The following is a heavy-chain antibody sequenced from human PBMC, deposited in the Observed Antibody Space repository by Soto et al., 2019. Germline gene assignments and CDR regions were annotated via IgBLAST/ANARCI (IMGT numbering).Heavy chain of an antibody. CDR2: INPNSGGT. CDR3: ARGRSPHYDSSGYYYGYYYYYGMDV. D-gene: IGHD3-22*01. J-gene: IGHJ6*02. Sequence: GASVKVSCKASGYTFTGYYMHWVRQAPGQGLEWMGWINPNSGGTNYAQKFQGWVTMTRDTSISTAYMELSRLRSDDTAVYYCARGRSPHYDSSGYYYGYYYYYGMDVWGQGTKVTVSS. CDR1: GYTFTGYY. V-gene: IGHV1-2*04.